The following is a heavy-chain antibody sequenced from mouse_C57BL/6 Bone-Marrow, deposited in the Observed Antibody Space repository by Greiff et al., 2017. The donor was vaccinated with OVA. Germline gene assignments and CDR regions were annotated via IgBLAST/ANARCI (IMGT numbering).Heavy chain of an antibody. Sequence: QVQLQQPGPELVKPGASVKLSCKASGYTFTSYWMHWVKQRPGQGLEWIGNINPSNGGTNYNEKFKSKATLTVDKSSSTAYMQLSSLTSEDSAVYYCARWHLLVGGYWYFDVWGTGTTVTVSS. CDR1: GYTFTSYW. J-gene: IGHJ1*03. V-gene: IGHV1-53*01. D-gene: IGHD1-1*01. CDR3: ARWHLLVGGYWYFDV. CDR2: INPSNGGT.